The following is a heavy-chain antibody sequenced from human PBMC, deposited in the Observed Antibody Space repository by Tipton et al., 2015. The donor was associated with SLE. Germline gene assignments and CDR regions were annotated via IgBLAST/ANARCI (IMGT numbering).Heavy chain of an antibody. Sequence: LRLSCAAPGFTFDDYGMSWVRQAPGKGLEWIGYIYYSGSTNYNPSLKSRVTISVDTSKNQFSLKLSSVTAADTAVYYCARQGGAAAGPPLDPWGQGTLVTVSS. V-gene: IGHV4-59*08. J-gene: IGHJ5*02. CDR2: IYYSGST. CDR1: GFTFDDYG. D-gene: IGHD6-13*01. CDR3: ARQGGAAAGPPLDP.